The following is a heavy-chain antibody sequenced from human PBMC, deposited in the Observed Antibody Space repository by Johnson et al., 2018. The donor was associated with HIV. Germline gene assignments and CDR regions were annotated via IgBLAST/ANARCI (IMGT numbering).Heavy chain of an antibody. CDR2: ISYDGSNK. CDR1: GFTFSSYA. Sequence: VQLVESGGGLVQPGRSLRLSCAASGFTFSSYAMHWVRQAPGKGLEWVAVISYDGSNKYYADSVKGRFTLSRDKSKNTLYLQMNSLRAEDTAVYYWSKDWLACCGGDCYSRAVAIWGQGTMVTVSS. J-gene: IGHJ3*02. CDR3: SKDWLACCGGDCYSRAVAI. D-gene: IGHD2-21*02. V-gene: IGHV3-30*04.